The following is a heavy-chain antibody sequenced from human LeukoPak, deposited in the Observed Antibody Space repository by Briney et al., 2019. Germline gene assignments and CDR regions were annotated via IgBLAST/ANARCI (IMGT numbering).Heavy chain of an antibody. V-gene: IGHV1-69*05. J-gene: IGHJ5*02. CDR2: IIPIFGTA. Sequence: ASVKVSCKASGGTFSSCAISWVRQAPGQGLEWMGGIIPIFGTANYAQKFQGRVTITTDESTSTAYMELSSLRSEDTAVYYCARARVGYSKGWFDPWGQGTLVTVSS. D-gene: IGHD4-11*01. CDR1: GGTFSSCA. CDR3: ARARVGYSKGWFDP.